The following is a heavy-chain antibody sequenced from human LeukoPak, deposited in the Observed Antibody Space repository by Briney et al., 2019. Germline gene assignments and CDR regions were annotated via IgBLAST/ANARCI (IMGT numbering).Heavy chain of an antibody. CDR1: GFFSSYE. Sequence: PGGSLRLSCAASGFFSSYEMNWVRQAPGKGLEWVSYISSSGSTIYYADSVKGRFTISRDNAKNSLYLQMNSLRAEDTAVYYCARDPPNYYGSGSYYRVFDYWGQGTLVTVSS. CDR3: ARDPPNYYGSGSYYRVFDY. CDR2: ISSSGSTI. D-gene: IGHD3-10*01. J-gene: IGHJ4*02. V-gene: IGHV3-48*03.